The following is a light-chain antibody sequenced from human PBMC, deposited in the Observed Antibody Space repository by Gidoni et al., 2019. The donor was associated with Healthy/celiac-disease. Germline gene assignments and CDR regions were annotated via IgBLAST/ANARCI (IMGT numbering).Light chain of an antibody. J-gene: IGKJ2*01. CDR1: QSVSSF. V-gene: IGKV3-11*01. Sequence: EIVLTQSPATLSLSPGERATLSCRASQSVSSFLAWYQQKPGQAPRLLIYDASNRATSIPARFGGSGSGTDFTLTISRLEPEDFAVYYCQQRSNWYTFGQGTKLEIK. CDR2: DAS. CDR3: QQRSNWYT.